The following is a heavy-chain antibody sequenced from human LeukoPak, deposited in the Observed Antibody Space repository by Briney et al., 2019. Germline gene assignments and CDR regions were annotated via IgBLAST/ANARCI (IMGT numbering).Heavy chain of an antibody. Sequence: GGSLRLSSAASGFTFSSYWMSWVRQAPGKGLEWVANIKQDGSEKYYVDSVKGRFTISRDNAENSLFLQMNSLRAEDTAVYYCARRFCSITSCYNYFDSWGQGTLVTVSS. V-gene: IGHV3-7*01. J-gene: IGHJ4*02. CDR2: IKQDGSEK. CDR1: GFTFSSYW. D-gene: IGHD2-2*02. CDR3: ARRFCSITSCYNYFDS.